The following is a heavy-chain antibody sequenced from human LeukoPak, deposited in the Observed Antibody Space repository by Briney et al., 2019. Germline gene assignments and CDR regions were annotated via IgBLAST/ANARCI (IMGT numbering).Heavy chain of an antibody. Sequence: SETLSLTCTVSGGSISSYYWSWIRQPPGKGLEWIGYIYYSGSTNYKPSLKSRVTISVDKSKNQFSLELTSVTAADTAVYFCARAPSPVYYFDYWGQGTLVTVSS. CDR2: IYYSGST. V-gene: IGHV4-59*12. CDR3: ARAPSPVYYFDY. J-gene: IGHJ4*02. CDR1: GGSISSYY.